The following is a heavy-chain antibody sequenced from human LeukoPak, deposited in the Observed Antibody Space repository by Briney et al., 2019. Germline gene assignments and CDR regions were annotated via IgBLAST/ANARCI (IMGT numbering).Heavy chain of an antibody. D-gene: IGHD6-13*01. Sequence: SVKVSCKASGGTFSSYAISWVRQAPGQGLEWMGRIIPIFGRANYAQKFQGRVTITTDESTSTAYMELSSLRSEDTAVYYCARGKLSAAAGENFDYWGQGTLVTVSS. CDR3: ARGKLSAAAGENFDY. CDR1: GGTFSSYA. CDR2: IIPIFGRA. J-gene: IGHJ4*02. V-gene: IGHV1-69*05.